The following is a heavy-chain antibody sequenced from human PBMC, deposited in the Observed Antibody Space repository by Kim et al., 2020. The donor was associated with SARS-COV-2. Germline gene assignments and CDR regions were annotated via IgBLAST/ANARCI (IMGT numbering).Heavy chain of an antibody. CDR1: GFTFSSYA. D-gene: IGHD6-19*01. J-gene: IGHJ6*02. V-gene: IGHV3-23*01. Sequence: GGSLRLSCAASGFTFSSYAMSWVRQAPGKGLEWVSAISGSGGSTYYADSVKGRFTISRDNSKNTLYLQMNSLRAEDTAVYYCAKSRAPHSSGWYAYYYGMDVWGQGTTVTVSS. CDR2: ISGSGGST. CDR3: AKSRAPHSSGWYAYYYGMDV.